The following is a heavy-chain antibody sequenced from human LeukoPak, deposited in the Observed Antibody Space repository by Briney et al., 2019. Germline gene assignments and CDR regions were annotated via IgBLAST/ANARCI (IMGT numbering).Heavy chain of an antibody. V-gene: IGHV3-43D*03. CDR1: GFTFDDYA. Sequence: GGSLRLSCAAPGFTFDDYAMHWVRQAPGKGLEWVSLISWDGGSSYYADSVKGRFTISRDNSKNSLYLQMNSLRAEDTALYYCAKDSVAVTGTGNIDYWGQGTLVTVSS. CDR3: AKDSVAVTGTGNIDY. CDR2: ISWDGGSS. J-gene: IGHJ4*02. D-gene: IGHD6-19*01.